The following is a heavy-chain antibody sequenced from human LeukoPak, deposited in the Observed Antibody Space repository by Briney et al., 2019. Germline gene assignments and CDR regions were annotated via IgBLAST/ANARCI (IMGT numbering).Heavy chain of an antibody. D-gene: IGHD2-15*01. J-gene: IGHJ4*02. CDR2: ISWDGGST. CDR1: GFTFDDYA. CDR3: AKADCSGGSCLFDY. Sequence: PGGTLRLSCAASGFTFDDYAMHWVRQGPGKGLEWVSLISWDGGSTYYADSVKGRFTISTDNSKNSLYLQMNSLRAEDTALYYCAKADCSGGSCLFDYWGQGTLVTVSS. V-gene: IGHV3-43D*03.